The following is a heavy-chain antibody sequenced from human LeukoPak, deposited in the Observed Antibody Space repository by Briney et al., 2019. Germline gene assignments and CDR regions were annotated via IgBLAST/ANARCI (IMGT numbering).Heavy chain of an antibody. V-gene: IGHV3-23*01. CDR3: ATLQNYYDSSGYYFG. CDR1: GFTFSSYA. CDR2: ISGSGGST. Sequence: GGSLRLSCTASGFTFSSYAMSWVRQAPGKGLEWVSAISGSGGSTYYADSVKGRFTISRDNSKNTLYLQMNSLRAEDTAVYYCATLQNYYDSSGYYFGWGQGTLVTVSS. J-gene: IGHJ4*02. D-gene: IGHD3-22*01.